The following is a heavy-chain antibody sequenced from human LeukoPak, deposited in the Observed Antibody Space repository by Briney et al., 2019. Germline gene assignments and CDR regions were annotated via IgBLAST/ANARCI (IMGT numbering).Heavy chain of an antibody. CDR3: ARERSFEPYYMDV. CDR1: GGSISSYY. D-gene: IGHD3-9*01. V-gene: IGHV4-4*09. Sequence: SETLSLICTVSGGSISSYYWSWIRQPPGKGLEWIGYIYTSGSTNYNPSLKSRVTLSVDPSKHQFSLKLSSETAADTAVYYCARERSFEPYYMDVWGKGTTVTVSS. CDR2: IYTSGST. J-gene: IGHJ6*03.